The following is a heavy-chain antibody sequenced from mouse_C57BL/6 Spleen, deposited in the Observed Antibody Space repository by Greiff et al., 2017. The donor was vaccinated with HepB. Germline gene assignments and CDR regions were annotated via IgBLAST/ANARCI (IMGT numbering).Heavy chain of an antibody. J-gene: IGHJ4*01. CDR2: ISYDGSN. CDR1: GYSITSGYY. CDR3: ARGGSGYGYAMDY. D-gene: IGHD3-2*02. Sequence: EVKLVESGPGLVKPSQSLSLTCSVTGYSITSGYYWNWIRQFPGNKLEWMGYISYDGSNNYNPSLKNRISITRDTSKNQFFLKLNSVTTEDTATYYCARGGSGYGYAMDYWGQGTSVTVSS. V-gene: IGHV3-6*01.